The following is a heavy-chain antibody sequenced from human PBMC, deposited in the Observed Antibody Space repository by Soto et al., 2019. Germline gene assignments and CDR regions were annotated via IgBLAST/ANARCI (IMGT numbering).Heavy chain of an antibody. D-gene: IGHD1-7*01. CDR1: GFTFSSYS. CDR2: ISSSSSYI. CDR3: ATHFNWNYIKPAFDI. J-gene: IGHJ3*02. Sequence: GGSLRLSCAASGFTFSSYSMNWVRQAPGKGLEWVSSISSSSSYIYYADSVKGRFTISRDNAKNSLYLQMNSLRAEDTAVYYCATHFNWNYIKPAFDIWGQGTMVTVSS. V-gene: IGHV3-21*01.